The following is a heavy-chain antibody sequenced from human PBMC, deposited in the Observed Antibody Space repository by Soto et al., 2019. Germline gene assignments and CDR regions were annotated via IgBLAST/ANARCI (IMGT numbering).Heavy chain of an antibody. D-gene: IGHD7-27*01. Sequence: QVQLQESGPGLVKPSQTLSLTCTVSGGSISSGGYYWSWIRQHPGKGLEWIGYIYYSGSTYYNPSLKIRVTISVDTSKNHSSLKLSSVTAADTAVYYCARDPGVRGYGMDVWGQGTTVTVSS. CDR2: IYYSGST. J-gene: IGHJ6*02. CDR3: ARDPGVRGYGMDV. CDR1: GGSISSGGYY. V-gene: IGHV4-31*03.